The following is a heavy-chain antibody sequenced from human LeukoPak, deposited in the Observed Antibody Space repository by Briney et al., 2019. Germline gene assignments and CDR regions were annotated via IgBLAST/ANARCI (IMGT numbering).Heavy chain of an antibody. J-gene: IGHJ4*02. CDR3: ARDPLEGGNIDY. CDR1: GFTFSSYW. CDR2: INTDGSST. Sequence: GGSLRLSCAASGFTFSSYWMHWVRQAPEKGLVWVSRINTDGSSTSYADSVKGRFTISRDNAKNTLYLQMNSLRAEDTAVYYCARDPLEGGNIDYWGQGTLVTVSS. V-gene: IGHV3-74*01. D-gene: IGHD1/OR15-1a*01.